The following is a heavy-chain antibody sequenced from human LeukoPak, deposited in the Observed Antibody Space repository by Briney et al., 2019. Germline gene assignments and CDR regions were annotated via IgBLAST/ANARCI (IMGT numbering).Heavy chain of an antibody. CDR3: ARDRVDYGDYYYFDY. CDR2: IDYTEAT. Sequence: MTSETLSLTCSVSGDSITSKRSYWGWLRQPPGKGLEWIGTIDYTEATYYKPSLESRVTISTDTSKNQFSLKLSSVTAADTAVYYCARDRVDYGDYYYFDYWGQGTLVTVSS. CDR1: GDSITSKRSY. V-gene: IGHV4-39*07. J-gene: IGHJ4*02. D-gene: IGHD4-17*01.